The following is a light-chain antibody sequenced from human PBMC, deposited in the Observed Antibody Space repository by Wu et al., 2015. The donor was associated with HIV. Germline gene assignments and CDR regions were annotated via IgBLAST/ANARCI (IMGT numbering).Light chain of an antibody. Sequence: DIQLTQSPSSLSASVGDRVTITCRASQAINSYLAWYQQKQGKAPQLLIFAASTLQSGVPSRFSGSGSGTDFTLTINRLLPEDVATYYCQKYDDAPWTFGQGTKVEIK. CDR1: QAINSY. V-gene: IGKV1-27*01. J-gene: IGKJ1*01. CDR2: AAS. CDR3: QKYDDAPWT.